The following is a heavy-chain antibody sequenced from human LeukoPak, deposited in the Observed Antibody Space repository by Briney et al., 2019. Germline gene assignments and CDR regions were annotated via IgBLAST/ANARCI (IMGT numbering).Heavy chain of an antibody. CDR3: ARSYGSGSYPNWFDP. D-gene: IGHD3-10*01. J-gene: IGHJ5*02. V-gene: IGHV1-46*01. CDR1: GYTFTSYY. CDR2: INPSGGST. Sequence: ASVKVSCKASGYTFTSYYMHWVRQAPGQGLEWMGIINPSGGSTSYAQKFQGRVTMTTDTSTSTAYMELRSLRSDDTAVYYCARSYGSGSYPNWFDPWGQGTLVTVSS.